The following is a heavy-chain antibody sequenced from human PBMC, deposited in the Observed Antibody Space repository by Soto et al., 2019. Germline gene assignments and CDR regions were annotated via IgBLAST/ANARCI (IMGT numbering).Heavy chain of an antibody. J-gene: IGHJ3*02. D-gene: IGHD2-2*01. CDR3: ARGSVVPGRDAFDI. CDR2: IYYSGST. V-gene: IGHV4-30-4*01. Sequence: SETLSLTCTVSGGSISSGDYYWSWIRQPPGKGLEWIGYIYYSGSTYYNPSLKSRVTISVDTSKNQFSLKLSSVTAADTAVYYCARGSVVPGRDAFDIWGQGTMVTVSS. CDR1: GGSISSGDYY.